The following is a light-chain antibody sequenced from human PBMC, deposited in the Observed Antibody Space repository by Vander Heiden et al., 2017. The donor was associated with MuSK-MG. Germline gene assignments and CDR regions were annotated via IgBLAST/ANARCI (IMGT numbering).Light chain of an antibody. CDR2: RND. V-gene: IGLV1-47*01. CDR1: DPNVGTNF. J-gene: IGLJ2*01. CDR3: AAWDDSLTGL. Sequence: QSVLTQPPSASGAPGPRVTISCSGRDPNVGTNFVHWYQQLPGTAPKLLIYRNDQRPSGVPDRFSGSKYGNSAPLAISGLRSEDEAYYYCAAWDDSLTGLFGGGTKLSVL.